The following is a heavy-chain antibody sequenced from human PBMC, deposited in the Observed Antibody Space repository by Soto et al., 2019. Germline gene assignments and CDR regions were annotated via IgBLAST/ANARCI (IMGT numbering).Heavy chain of an antibody. Sequence: SETLSLTCTVSGGSISGYYWSWIRQPPGKGLEWIGYIYYSGSTNYNPSLKSRVTISVDTSKNQFSLKLSSVTAADTAVYYCARLADMTDYINFESWGQGTLVTVSS. J-gene: IGHJ4*02. CDR3: ARLADMTDYINFES. V-gene: IGHV4-59*12. CDR1: GGSISGYY. CDR2: IYYSGST. D-gene: IGHD3-9*01.